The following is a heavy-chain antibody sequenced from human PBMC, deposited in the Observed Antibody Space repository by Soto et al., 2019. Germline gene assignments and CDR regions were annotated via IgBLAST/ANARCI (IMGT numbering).Heavy chain of an antibody. D-gene: IGHD6-19*01. CDR1: GFTFNLYA. Sequence: PGGSLRLSCAASGFTFNLYAMHWVRQAQGKGLEWVGVIWYDGSNTFYAESVKGRFTISRDNSKNTVYLQMNSLRAEDTAVYYCARERAVGIAVALNWFDPWGQGTLVTV. CDR2: IWYDGSNT. V-gene: IGHV3-33*01. CDR3: ARERAVGIAVALNWFDP. J-gene: IGHJ5*02.